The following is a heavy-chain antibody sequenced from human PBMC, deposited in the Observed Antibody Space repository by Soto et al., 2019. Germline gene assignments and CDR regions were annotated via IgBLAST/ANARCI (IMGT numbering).Heavy chain of an antibody. CDR2: IYYSGSA. Sequence: SETVSLTCTVSGVSISSGGFYLSWIRQHPGKGLEWIGYIYYSGSAYYNPSLEGRVTISLDTSKTHLSLKLTSATAADTAVYYCARDRRVLDSRGGYYYYTMDVWGQGTSVTVSS. CDR1: GVSISSGGFY. D-gene: IGHD3-3*01. CDR3: ARDRRVLDSRGGYYYYTMDV. V-gene: IGHV4-31*03. J-gene: IGHJ6*02.